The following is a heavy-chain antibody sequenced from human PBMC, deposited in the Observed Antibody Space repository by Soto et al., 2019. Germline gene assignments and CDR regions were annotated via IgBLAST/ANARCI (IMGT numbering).Heavy chain of an antibody. CDR2: ISGSGVST. V-gene: IGHV3-23*01. CDR3: AKIKGMYYYDSSGYYHYDY. CDR1: GFTFSSYA. J-gene: IGHJ4*02. D-gene: IGHD3-22*01. Sequence: GGSLRLSFAASGFTFSSYAMSWVRQAPGKGLEWVSAISGSGVSTYYADSVKGRFTISRDNSKNTLYLQMNSLRAEDTAVYYCAKIKGMYYYDSSGYYHYDYWGQGTLVNVSS.